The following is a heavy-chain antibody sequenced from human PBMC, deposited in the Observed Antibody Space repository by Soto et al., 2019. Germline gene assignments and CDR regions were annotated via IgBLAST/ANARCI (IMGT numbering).Heavy chain of an antibody. CDR1: GGSISSGDYY. V-gene: IGHV4-30-4*01. Sequence: QVQLQESGPGLVKPSQTLSLTCTVSGGSISSGDYYWSWIRQPPGKGLEWIGYIYYSGSTYYNPPIMSRVTVSVDTSKYPLSLKLSYVTAADEAVYYCARAWGGYLWNDEWAAAFEIWGQGTIVTV. CDR2: IYYSGST. CDR3: ARAWGGYLWNDEWAAAFEI. D-gene: IGHD1-20*01. J-gene: IGHJ3*02.